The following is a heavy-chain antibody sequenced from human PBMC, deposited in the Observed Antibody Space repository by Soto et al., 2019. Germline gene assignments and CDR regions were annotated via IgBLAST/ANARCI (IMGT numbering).Heavy chain of an antibody. J-gene: IGHJ3*02. V-gene: IGHV1-18*04. D-gene: IGHD6-13*01. CDR1: GSTFISYP. Sequence: ASVKVSCKSSGSTFISYPIIWVLEAPGQGLEWMGWISTHDANTKNAQKFQGRVALTTETSTSIAYMELRSLRSDDTAVYYCARGLAAAGTDDAFDICGQGTMVTVSS. CDR2: ISTHDANT. CDR3: ARGLAAAGTDDAFDI.